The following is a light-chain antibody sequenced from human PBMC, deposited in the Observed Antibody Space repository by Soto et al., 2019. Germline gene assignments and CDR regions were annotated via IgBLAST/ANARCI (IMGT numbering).Light chain of an antibody. V-gene: IGKV1-5*01. CDR1: QSISSW. CDR2: DAS. J-gene: IGKJ1*01. CDR3: QQYHSYSQT. Sequence: DIQMTQSPSTLSASVGDRVTITCRASQSISSWLAWYQQKPGKAPKLLIYDASSLESGVPSRFSGSGSGTEFTLTISSLQPDDFATYYCQQYHSYSQTFGQWTKVEIK.